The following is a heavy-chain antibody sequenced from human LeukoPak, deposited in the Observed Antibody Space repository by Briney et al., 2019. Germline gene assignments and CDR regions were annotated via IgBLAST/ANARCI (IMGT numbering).Heavy chain of an antibody. CDR3: ARGWYYYGSGGYCFDY. CDR1: GGTFSIYA. V-gene: IGHV1-69*01. Sequence: ASVKVSCKASGGTFSIYAISWVRQAPGQGLEWMGGIIPIFGTANYAQKFQGRVTITADESTSTAYMELSSLRSEDTAVYHCARGWYYYGSGGYCFDYWGQGTLVTVSS. J-gene: IGHJ4*02. CDR2: IIPIFGTA. D-gene: IGHD3-10*01.